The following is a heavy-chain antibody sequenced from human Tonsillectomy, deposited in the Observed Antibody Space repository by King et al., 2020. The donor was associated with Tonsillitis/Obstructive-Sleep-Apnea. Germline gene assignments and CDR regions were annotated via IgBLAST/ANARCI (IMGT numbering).Heavy chain of an antibody. CDR1: GFTFSDYY. J-gene: IGHJ6*03. CDR3: ARVVPATPRDYYYYYMDV. V-gene: IGHV3-11*05. Sequence: VQLVESGGGLVKPGGSLRLSCAASGFTFSDYYMSWLRQAPGKGLEWVSYISSSSTYTNYADSVKGLFTISRDNAKNSLYLQMNSLRAEDTAVYYCARVVPATPRDYYYYYMDVWGKGTTVTVSS. D-gene: IGHD2-2*01. CDR2: ISSSSTYT.